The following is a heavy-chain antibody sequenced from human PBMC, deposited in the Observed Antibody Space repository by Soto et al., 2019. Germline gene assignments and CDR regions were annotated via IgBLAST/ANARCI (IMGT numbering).Heavy chain of an antibody. CDR2: ISSSSSTI. CDR3: ARVRMRHWLVTGAIDAFDI. D-gene: IGHD6-19*01. J-gene: IGHJ3*02. Sequence: EVQLVESGGGLVQPGGSLRLSCAASGFTFSSYSMNWVRQAPGKGLEWVSYISSSSSTIYYADSVKGRFTISRDNAKNSLYLQMTSLRAEDTAVYYCARVRMRHWLVTGAIDAFDIWGQGTMVTVSS. CDR1: GFTFSSYS. V-gene: IGHV3-48*01.